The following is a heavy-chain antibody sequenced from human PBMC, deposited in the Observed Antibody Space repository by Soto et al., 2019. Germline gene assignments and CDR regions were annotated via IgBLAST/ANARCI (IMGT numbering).Heavy chain of an antibody. V-gene: IGHV1-2*02. CDR3: ARGGCTDGVCTYFFDY. CDR1: GYSLTDYY. J-gene: IGHJ4*02. D-gene: IGHD2-8*01. Sequence: VASVKVSCKASGYSLTDYYIHWVRQAPGQGLEWVGWINPDSGTTKSTQKFQGRVTMTRDTSISTAYMELTRLRSDDTAVYYCARGGCTDGVCTYFFDYWGQGTLVTVSS. CDR2: INPDSGTT.